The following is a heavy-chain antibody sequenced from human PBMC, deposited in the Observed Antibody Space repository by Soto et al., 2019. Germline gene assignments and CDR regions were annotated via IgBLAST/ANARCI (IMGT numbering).Heavy chain of an antibody. D-gene: IGHD6-13*01. Sequence: QVQLVQSGAEVKKPGSSVKVPCKASGGTFSSYAISWVRQAPGQGLEWMGGIIPIFGTANYAQKFQGRVTITADESTSTAYMELSSLRSEDTAVYYCARDATGYSSSWYRGHWFDPWGQGTLVTVSS. V-gene: IGHV1-69*12. CDR2: IIPIFGTA. J-gene: IGHJ5*02. CDR3: ARDATGYSSSWYRGHWFDP. CDR1: GGTFSSYA.